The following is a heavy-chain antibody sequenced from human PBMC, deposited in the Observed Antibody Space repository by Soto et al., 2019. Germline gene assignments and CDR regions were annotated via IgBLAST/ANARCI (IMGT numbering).Heavy chain of an antibody. D-gene: IGHD3-3*01. CDR2: IYYSGST. J-gene: IGHJ6*02. CDR1: GGYISSYY. V-gene: IGHV4-59*01. Sequence: SETLSLTCTVSGGYISSYYWSWIRQPPGKGLEWIGYIYYSGSTNYNPSLKSRVTISVDTSKNQFSLKLSSVTAADTAVYYCARELRFSSYYYGMDVWGQGTTVTVSS. CDR3: ARELRFSSYYYGMDV.